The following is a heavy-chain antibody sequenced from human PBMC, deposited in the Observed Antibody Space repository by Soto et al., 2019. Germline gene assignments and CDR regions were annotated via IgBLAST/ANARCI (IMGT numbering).Heavy chain of an antibody. J-gene: IGHJ6*04. CDR2: INHSGST. CDR1: GGMLRRYY. Sequence: AQEKRPLRYTVYGGMLRRYYWSGSRLPPGKRLEWIGEINHSGSTNYNPSLKSRVTISVDTSKTQFSLKLSSVTAADTAVYYCARGPRYLGTYFSGGSCSHRPSSRMPVWGKVTT. CDR3: ARGPRYLGTYFSGGSCSHRPSSRMPV. V-gene: IGHV4-34*01. D-gene: IGHD2-15*01.